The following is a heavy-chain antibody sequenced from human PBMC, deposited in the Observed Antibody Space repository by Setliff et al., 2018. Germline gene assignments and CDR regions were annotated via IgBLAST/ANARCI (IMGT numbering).Heavy chain of an antibody. D-gene: IGHD2-8*01. J-gene: IGHJ4*02. CDR1: GVTVNAYD. V-gene: IGHV3-53*01. CDR2: LDNDGST. CDR3: AAKWCTTIDCRLPIYDF. Sequence: PGGSLRLSCAASGVTVNAYDMSWVHQAPGKGLEWVSLLDNDGSTYYSDSVKGRFTISRVTSKNTLYLQMSSLRTEDTAAYYCAAKWCTTIDCRLPIYDFWGQGTQVTVSS.